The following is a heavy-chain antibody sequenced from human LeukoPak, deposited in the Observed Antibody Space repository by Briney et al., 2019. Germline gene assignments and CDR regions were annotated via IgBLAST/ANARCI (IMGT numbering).Heavy chain of an antibody. CDR2: SNPNSGNT. D-gene: IGHD2-15*01. V-gene: IGHV1-8*01. Sequence: ASVKVSCKSPENIFNRYDINWVRQATGQGLEWMGWSNPNSGNTGYAHKFQGRVTMTRTPSTSTAYMELSSLRSEDTAVYYCAFRYCTGGSCPSPLDYWGQGTLITVSS. CDR1: ENIFNRYD. CDR3: AFRYCTGGSCPSPLDY. J-gene: IGHJ4*02.